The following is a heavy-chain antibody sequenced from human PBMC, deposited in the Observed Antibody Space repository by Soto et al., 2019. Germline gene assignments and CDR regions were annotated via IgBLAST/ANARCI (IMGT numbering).Heavy chain of an antibody. CDR2: FDPGSGST. D-gene: IGHD1-20*01. CDR1: GYSLTELS. V-gene: IGHV1-24*01. Sequence: QVQLVQSGAEVKKPGASVKVSCKVSGYSLTELSMHWVRQAPGKGLEWLGGFDPGSGSTVYAQRFEDRGRMTEDASAGTAFMDLGSLRSDDTAISYCATRPRPYAPAIYNLTPSLHYWGEGSLLTVSS. CDR3: ATRPRPYAPAIYNLTPSLHY. J-gene: IGHJ4*02.